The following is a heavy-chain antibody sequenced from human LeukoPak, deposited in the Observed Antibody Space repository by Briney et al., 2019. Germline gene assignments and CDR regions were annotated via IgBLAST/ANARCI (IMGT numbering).Heavy chain of an antibody. CDR2: IDTNTGNP. V-gene: IGHV7-4-1*02. J-gene: IGHJ4*02. D-gene: IGHD6-13*01. Sequence: ASVKVSCEASGYTFTNYTLNWVRQAPGQGLEWMGWIDTNTGNPTYAQGFTGRFVFSLDTSVSTTYLQISSLKAEDTAVYYCARDGEGSIGAAGNDYWGQGTLVTVSS. CDR3: ARDGEGSIGAAGNDY. CDR1: GYTFTNYT.